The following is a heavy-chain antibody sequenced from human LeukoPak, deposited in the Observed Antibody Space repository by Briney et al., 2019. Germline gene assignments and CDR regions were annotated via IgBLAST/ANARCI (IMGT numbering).Heavy chain of an antibody. D-gene: IGHD2-2*01. V-gene: IGHV3-30*18. J-gene: IGHJ4*02. CDR2: ISYDGSNK. CDR1: GFTFSSYG. Sequence: PGRSLRLSCAASGFTFSSYGMHWVRQAPGKGLEWVAVISYDGSNKYYADSVKGRFTISRDNSKNTLYLQMNSLRAEDTAVYYCAKDGDIVVVPAAIFVDYWGQGTLATVSS. CDR3: AKDGDIVVVPAAIFVDY.